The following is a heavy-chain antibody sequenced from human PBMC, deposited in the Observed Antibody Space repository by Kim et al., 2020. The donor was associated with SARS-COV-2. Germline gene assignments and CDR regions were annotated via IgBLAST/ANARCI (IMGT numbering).Heavy chain of an antibody. J-gene: IGHJ3*02. CDR3: ASYGSGIDAFDI. V-gene: IGHV4-39*01. D-gene: IGHD3-10*01. Sequence: YYNPSRKSRVTISVHTSKNQFSLKLSSVTAADTAVYYCASYGSGIDAFDIWGQGTMVTVSS.